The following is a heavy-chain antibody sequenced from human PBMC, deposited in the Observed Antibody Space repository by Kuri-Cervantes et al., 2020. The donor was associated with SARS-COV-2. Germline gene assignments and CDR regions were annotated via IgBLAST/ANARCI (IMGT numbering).Heavy chain of an antibody. CDR1: GFTFSSYA. Sequence: GGSLRLSCAASGFTFSSYAMSWVRQAPGKGLEWVSAISGSGGSTYYADSVKGRFTMSRDNSKNTLYLQMNSLRVEDTAVYYCATTRGGGYDSYYYYGMDVWGQGTTVTVSS. D-gene: IGHD1-26*01. CDR3: ATTRGGGYDSYYYYGMDV. CDR2: ISGSGGST. J-gene: IGHJ6*02. V-gene: IGHV3-23*01.